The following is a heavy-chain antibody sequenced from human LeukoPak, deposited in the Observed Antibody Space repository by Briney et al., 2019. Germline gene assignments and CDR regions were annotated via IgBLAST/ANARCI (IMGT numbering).Heavy chain of an antibody. Sequence: GGSLRLSCVASGFPFSSYGMHWVRQAPGKGLEWVAVTWYDGSYKWYADSVRGRFTISRDNFKSTLYLQMDSLRVEDTAVYYCARDRGSVGATAFGMDVWGQGTTVAVFS. CDR1: GFPFSSYG. CDR2: TWYDGSYK. D-gene: IGHD1-26*01. CDR3: ARDRGSVGATAFGMDV. J-gene: IGHJ6*02. V-gene: IGHV3-33*08.